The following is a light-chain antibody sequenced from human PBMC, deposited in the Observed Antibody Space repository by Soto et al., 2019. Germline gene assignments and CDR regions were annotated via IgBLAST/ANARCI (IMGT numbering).Light chain of an antibody. CDR2: EVN. J-gene: IGLJ2*01. CDR1: SSDVGGSNY. Sequence: QSALTQPPSASGSPGQSVAISCTGTSSDVGGSNYVSWYQRHPGKAPKLMIFEVNKRPSGVPNRFSGSKSGNTASLTVSGLQAEDEADYYCSSFAGSNSPLVFGGGTKFTVL. V-gene: IGLV2-8*01. CDR3: SSFAGSNSPLV.